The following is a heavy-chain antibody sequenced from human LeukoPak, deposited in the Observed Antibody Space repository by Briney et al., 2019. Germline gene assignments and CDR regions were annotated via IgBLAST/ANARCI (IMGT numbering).Heavy chain of an antibody. D-gene: IGHD2-15*01. J-gene: IGHJ5*02. CDR3: AKDVAATAWFDP. Sequence: GGSLRLSRAASGFTFSSYAMSWVRQAPGKGLEWVSAISGSGGSTYYADSVKGRFTISRDNSKDTLYLQMNSLRAEDTAVYYCAKDVAATAWFDPWGQGTLVTVSS. V-gene: IGHV3-23*01. CDR1: GFTFSSYA. CDR2: ISGSGGST.